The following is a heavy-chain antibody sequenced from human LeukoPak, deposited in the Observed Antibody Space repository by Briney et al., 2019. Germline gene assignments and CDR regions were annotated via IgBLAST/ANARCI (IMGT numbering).Heavy chain of an antibody. CDR3: ARQTTSRSGPLDY. CDR1: GYSFTSYW. J-gene: IGHJ4*02. V-gene: IGHV5-51*01. D-gene: IGHD2-15*01. Sequence: GESLKISCKGFGYSFTSYWIGWVRQMPGKGLEWMGIIYPGDSDTRYSPSFQGQVTISADRSISTAYLQWSSLKASDTAMYYCARQTTSRSGPLDYWGQGTLVTVSS. CDR2: IYPGDSDT.